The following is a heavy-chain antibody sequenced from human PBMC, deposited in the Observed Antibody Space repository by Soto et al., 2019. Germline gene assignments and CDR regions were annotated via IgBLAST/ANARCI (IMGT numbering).Heavy chain of an antibody. CDR2: MNPNNGDT. V-gene: IGHV1-8*01. Sequence: QVQLVQSGAEVKKPGASVKVSCKASGYTFTDYDINWFRQATGQGLEWMGWMNPNNGDTGYAQNFQGRVTMTRSTSISTAYMELSTLRSEDTAVYYCANGPRNWGVDYWGQGTLVTVSS. D-gene: IGHD7-27*01. CDR1: GYTFTDYD. J-gene: IGHJ4*02. CDR3: ANGPRNWGVDY.